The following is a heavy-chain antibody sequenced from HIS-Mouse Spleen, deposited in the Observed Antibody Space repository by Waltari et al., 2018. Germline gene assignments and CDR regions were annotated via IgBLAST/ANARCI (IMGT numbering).Heavy chain of an antibody. CDR2: ISYDGSNK. V-gene: IGHV3-30-3*01. J-gene: IGHJ3*02. Sequence: VQLVESGGGVVQPGRSLRLPCAPSRLTFSTSAMHWVRPAPRKGLKWVAVISYDGSNKYYADSVKGRFTISRDNSKNTLYLQMNSLRAEDTAVYYCARVNGIAVAGTDAFDIWGQGTMVTVSS. CDR1: RLTFSTSA. D-gene: IGHD6-19*01. CDR3: ARVNGIAVAGTDAFDI.